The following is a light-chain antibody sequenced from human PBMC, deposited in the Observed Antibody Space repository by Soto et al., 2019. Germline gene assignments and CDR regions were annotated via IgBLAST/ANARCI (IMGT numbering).Light chain of an antibody. CDR2: TVS. V-gene: IGKV1-12*01. CDR1: QGISSW. CDR3: QQAHSFPLT. Sequence: DIHMTQSPSSVSASVGDRVTITCRASQGISSWLAWYQQKPGKAPKLLIYTVSSFQSGVPSRFSASGSGTDFPLTISGLQPKDFATYSCQQAHSFPLTFGGGTKVEIK. J-gene: IGKJ4*01.